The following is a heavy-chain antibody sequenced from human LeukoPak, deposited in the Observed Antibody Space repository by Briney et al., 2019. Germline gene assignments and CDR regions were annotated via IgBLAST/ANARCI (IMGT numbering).Heavy chain of an antibody. J-gene: IGHJ4*02. V-gene: IGHV3-9*01. Sequence: GGSLRLSCAASGFTFDDYAMHWVRQAPGKGLEWVSGISCNGASLGYAYSVRGRITISRDNGKNSLYLLVNSMSAEVTALYDCARGYCSSISCPVAYWGQGALVTVSS. D-gene: IGHD2-2*01. CDR1: GFTFDDYA. CDR3: ARGYCSSISCPVAY. CDR2: ISCNGASL.